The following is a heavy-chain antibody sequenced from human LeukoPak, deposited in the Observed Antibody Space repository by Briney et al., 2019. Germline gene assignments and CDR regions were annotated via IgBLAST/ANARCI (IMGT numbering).Heavy chain of an antibody. V-gene: IGHV5-51*01. CDR2: IFPGDPDT. CDR1: GYNFPSYW. Sequence: GESLQISSQGSGYNFPSYWIGWVRPMPGKGLEWMGIIFPGDPDTKYSPSFQGQVTISVDKSITTAYLQWSRLEASDSDTYYCARHGLAGCKGGRCFTSFHYCGMDVWGQGTTVTVSS. CDR3: ARHGLAGCKGGRCFTSFHYCGMDV. D-gene: IGHD2-15*01. J-gene: IGHJ6*02.